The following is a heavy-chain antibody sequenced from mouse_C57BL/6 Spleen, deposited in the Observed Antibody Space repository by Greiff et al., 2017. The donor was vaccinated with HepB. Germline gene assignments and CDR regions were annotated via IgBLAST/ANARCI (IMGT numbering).Heavy chain of an antibody. Sequence: QVQLQQPGAELVMPGASVKLSCKASGYTFTSYWMHWVKQRPGQGLEWIGEIDPSDSYTNYNQKFKGKSTLTVDKSSSTAYMQRSSLTSEDSAVYYCAKTRGYYAMDYWGQGTSVTVSS. J-gene: IGHJ4*01. CDR3: AKTRGYYAMDY. CDR1: GYTFTSYW. CDR2: IDPSDSYT. V-gene: IGHV1-69*01.